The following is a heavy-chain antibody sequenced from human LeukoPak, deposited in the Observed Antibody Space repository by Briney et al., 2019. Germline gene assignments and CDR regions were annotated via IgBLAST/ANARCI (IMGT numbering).Heavy chain of an antibody. CDR1: GGSISSSSYY. J-gene: IGHJ5*02. D-gene: IGHD5-18*01. V-gene: IGHV4-39*01. Sequence: PSETLSLTCTVSGGSISSSSYYWGWIRQPPGKGLEWIGSIYYSGSTYYNPSLKSRVTISVDTSKNQFSLKLSSVTAADTAVYYCARPLQPGYSYGYGVMGWFDPWGQGTLVTVSS. CDR3: ARPLQPGYSYGYGVMGWFDP. CDR2: IYYSGST.